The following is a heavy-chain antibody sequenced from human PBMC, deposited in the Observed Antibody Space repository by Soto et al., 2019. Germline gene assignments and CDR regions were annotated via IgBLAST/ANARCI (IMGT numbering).Heavy chain of an antibody. Sequence: GASVKVSCKASGVTFSSYAISWVRQAPGQGLEWMGGIIPIFGTANYAQKFQGRVTITADESTSTAYMELRSLRSEDTAVYYCALGDYYDSKRALAFDIWGQGKMVNVS. D-gene: IGHD3-22*01. CDR2: IIPIFGTA. CDR3: ALGDYYDSKRALAFDI. V-gene: IGHV1-69*13. CDR1: GVTFSSYA. J-gene: IGHJ3*02.